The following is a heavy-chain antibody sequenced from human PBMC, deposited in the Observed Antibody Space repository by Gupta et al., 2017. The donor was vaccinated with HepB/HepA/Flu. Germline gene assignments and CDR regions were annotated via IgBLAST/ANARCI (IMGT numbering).Heavy chain of an antibody. D-gene: IGHD5-12*01. CDR1: GFTFSSYG. J-gene: IGHJ3*02. CDR3: ARDLGGYDLGAFDI. V-gene: IGHV3-33*01. CDR2: IWYDGSNK. Sequence: QVQLVESGGGVVQPGRSLRLSCAASGFTFSSYGMHWVRQAPGKGLEWVAVIWYDGSNKYYADSVKGRFTISRDNSKNTLYLQMNSLRAEDTAVYYCARDLGGYDLGAFDIWGQGTMVTGSS.